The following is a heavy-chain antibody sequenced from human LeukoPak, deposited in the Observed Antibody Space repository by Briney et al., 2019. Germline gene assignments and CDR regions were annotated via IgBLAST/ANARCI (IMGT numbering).Heavy chain of an antibody. CDR1: GFTVSNNY. D-gene: IGHD6-13*01. CDR2: IYSGDST. Sequence: GGSLRLSCAASGFTVSNNYMSWVRQAPGKGLEWVSVIYSGDSTYYADSVKGRFTISRDNSKNTLYLQMNSLRAEDTAVYYCARGLNSYSSSWYYFDYWGQGTLATVSS. CDR3: ARGLNSYSSSWYYFDY. V-gene: IGHV3-66*01. J-gene: IGHJ4*02.